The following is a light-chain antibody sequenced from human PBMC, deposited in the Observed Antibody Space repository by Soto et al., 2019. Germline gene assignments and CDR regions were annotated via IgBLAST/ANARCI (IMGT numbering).Light chain of an antibody. CDR2: AAS. CDR1: QSVSSSY. J-gene: IGKJ2*01. V-gene: IGKV3-20*01. Sequence: EIVLTQSPGTLSLSPGERATLSCRASQSVSSSYFAWYQQKPGQAPRLLIFAASSRATGIPDRFSGSGSGTDFTLTISRLEPEDFAVYYCQQYGSSPYTFGLGTTLDIK. CDR3: QQYGSSPYT.